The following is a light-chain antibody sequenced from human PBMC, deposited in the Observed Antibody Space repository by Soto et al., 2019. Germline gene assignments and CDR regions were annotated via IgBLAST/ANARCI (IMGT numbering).Light chain of an antibody. CDR1: QSVSSSY. J-gene: IGKJ2*01. CDR2: GAS. CDR3: QQYGSSPRT. Sequence: EIVLTQSPGTLSLSPGERATLSCRASQSVSSSYLAWYQQKPGQAPSLLIYGASSRATGIPDRFSGSWSGTDFTLTISRLEPEDFAVYYCQQYGSSPRTFGQGTKLEIK. V-gene: IGKV3-20*01.